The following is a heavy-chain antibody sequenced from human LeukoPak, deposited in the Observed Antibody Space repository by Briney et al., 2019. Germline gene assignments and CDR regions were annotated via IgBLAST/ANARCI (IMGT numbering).Heavy chain of an antibody. CDR2: IYYSGNT. D-gene: IGHD5-24*01. Sequence: SETLSLTCTVSGDSINNNNYYWGWIRQPPGKGLEWIGSIYYSGNTYYNPSLKSRLTMSVDTSKNQFSLKLSSVTAADTAVYYCARLIFRDGLDYWGQGTLVTVSS. V-gene: IGHV4-39*01. CDR1: GDSINNNNYY. CDR3: ARLIFRDGLDY. J-gene: IGHJ4*02.